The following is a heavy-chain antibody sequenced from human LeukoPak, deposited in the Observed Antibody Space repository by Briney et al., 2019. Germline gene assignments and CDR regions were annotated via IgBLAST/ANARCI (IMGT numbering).Heavy chain of an antibody. CDR2: IWYDGSNK. Sequence: GRSLRLSCAASGFTFSSYGMHWVRQAPGKGLEWVAVIWYDGSNKYYADSVKGRFTISRDNSKNTPYLQMNSLRAEDTAVYYCARDSSRYNWNYGSFDYWGQGTLVTVSS. V-gene: IGHV3-33*01. CDR1: GFTFSSYG. J-gene: IGHJ4*02. D-gene: IGHD1-7*01. CDR3: ARDSSRYNWNYGSFDY.